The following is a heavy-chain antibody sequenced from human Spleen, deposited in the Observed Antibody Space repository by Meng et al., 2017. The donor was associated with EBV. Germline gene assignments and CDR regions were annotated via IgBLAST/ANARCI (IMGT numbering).Heavy chain of an antibody. CDR1: GGTCSTFT. CDR3: ARGESTPWFFAL. J-gene: IGHJ2*01. D-gene: IGHD2-2*01. CDR2: IIPIFDTT. V-gene: IGHV1-69*18. Sequence: VRLGQCGVEVTKLESSGQVSCQAAGGTCSTFTIHWVRQTPGQGTGWMGTIIPIFDTTTDAQKFQGRVTISADESTSTAYLELSSLRSKDTAIYFCARGESTPWFFALWGRGTLVTVSS.